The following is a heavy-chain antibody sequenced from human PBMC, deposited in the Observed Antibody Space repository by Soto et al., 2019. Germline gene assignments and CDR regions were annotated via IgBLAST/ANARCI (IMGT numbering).Heavy chain of an antibody. D-gene: IGHD2-15*01. CDR3: ARTIYCSGSTCYNNWFDP. CDR2: ISSSSTYI. Sequence: EVQLVESGGGLVKPGGSLRLSCAASGFTFSSYSMNWVRQAPGKGLEWVSSISSSSTYIYYADSVKGRFSISRDNAKNSLYLEMNSLIAEDTALYYCARTIYCSGSTCYNNWFDPWGQGTLVIVSS. J-gene: IGHJ5*02. CDR1: GFTFSSYS. V-gene: IGHV3-21*01.